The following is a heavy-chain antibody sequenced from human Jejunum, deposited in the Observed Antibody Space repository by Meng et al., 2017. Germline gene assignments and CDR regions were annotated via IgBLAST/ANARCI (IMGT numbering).Heavy chain of an antibody. CDR2: VNTDGTST. CDR3: GRGLVTFGGISIDY. V-gene: IGHV3-74*01. Sequence: GESLKISCAASGFNFSSYWMHWVRQAPGKGLVWVSRVNTDGTSTSDADSVKGRFTLSRDNAKNTLYLQLNNLRAEETAVYYCGRGLVTFGGISIDYWGQGTLVTVSS. CDR1: GFNFSSYW. J-gene: IGHJ4*02. D-gene: IGHD4-23*01.